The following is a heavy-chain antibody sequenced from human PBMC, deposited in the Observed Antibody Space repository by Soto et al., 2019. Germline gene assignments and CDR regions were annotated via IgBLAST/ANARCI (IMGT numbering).Heavy chain of an antibody. Sequence: QVQLVQSGAEVKKPGSSVKVSCKAAGGTFSSYAISWVRQAPGQGLEWMGGIIPIFGTANYAQKFQGRDTIHADESTRPAYMELSSLRSEDTAVYYCASPHNWNYVGAFDIWGQGTMVTGSS. V-gene: IGHV1-69*01. CDR3: ASPHNWNYVGAFDI. D-gene: IGHD1-7*01. J-gene: IGHJ3*02. CDR2: IIPIFGTA. CDR1: GGTFSSYA.